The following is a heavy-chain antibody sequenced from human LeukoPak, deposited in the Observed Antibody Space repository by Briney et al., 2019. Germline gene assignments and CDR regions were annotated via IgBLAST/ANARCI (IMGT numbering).Heavy chain of an antibody. Sequence: PSQTLSLTCTVSGGSISSGGYYWSWIRQHPGKGLEWIGYIYYSGSTYYNPSPKSRVTISVDTSKNQFSLKLSSVTAADTAVYYCARDLREDSSGNNWFDPWGQGTLVTVSS. CDR2: IYYSGST. J-gene: IGHJ5*02. D-gene: IGHD3-22*01. CDR3: ARDLREDSSGNNWFDP. V-gene: IGHV4-31*03. CDR1: GGSISSGGYY.